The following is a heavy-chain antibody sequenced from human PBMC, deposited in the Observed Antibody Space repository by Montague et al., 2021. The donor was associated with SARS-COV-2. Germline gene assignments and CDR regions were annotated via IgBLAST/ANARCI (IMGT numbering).Heavy chain of an antibody. D-gene: IGHD4-11*01. CDR2: IYHSGST. J-gene: IGHJ6*02. V-gene: IGHV4-38-2*02. CDR1: GYSISSGYY. CDR3: AVNSNYYYYYGMDV. Sequence: SETLSLTCTVSGYSISSGYYWGWIRQPPGKGLEWTGSIYHSGSTYYNPSLKSRVTISVDTSKNQFSLKLNSVTAADTAVYYCAVNSNYYYYYGMDVWGQGTTVTVSS.